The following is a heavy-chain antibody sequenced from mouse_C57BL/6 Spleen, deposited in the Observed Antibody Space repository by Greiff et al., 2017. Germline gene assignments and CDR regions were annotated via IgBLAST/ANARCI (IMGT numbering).Heavy chain of an antibody. Sequence: VKLMESGPGLVQPSQSLSITCTVSGFSLTNYGVHWVRQSPGKGLEWLGVIWSGGSTDYNAAFISRLSISKDNSKSQVFFKMNSLQADDTAIYYCARNYYGSSSHYYAMDYWGQGTSVTVSS. CDR2: IWSGGST. CDR1: GFSLTNYG. D-gene: IGHD1-1*01. V-gene: IGHV2-2*01. J-gene: IGHJ4*01. CDR3: ARNYYGSSSHYYAMDY.